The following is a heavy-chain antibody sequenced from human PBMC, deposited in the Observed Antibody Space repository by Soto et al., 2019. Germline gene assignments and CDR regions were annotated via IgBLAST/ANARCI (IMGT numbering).Heavy chain of an antibody. J-gene: IGHJ6*03. CDR2: IYYSGST. Sequence: PLETNRLTCTVADGNIINLCWRWIRKQKGKGLEWIGYIYYSGSTNYNPSLKSRVTISVDTSKNQFSLKLSSVTAADTAVYYCARSPYSNWNYRKYYYYYMDVWGKGTTVTVSS. CDR3: ARSPYSNWNYRKYYYYYMDV. CDR1: DGNIINLC. D-gene: IGHD1-7*01. V-gene: IGHV4-59*11.